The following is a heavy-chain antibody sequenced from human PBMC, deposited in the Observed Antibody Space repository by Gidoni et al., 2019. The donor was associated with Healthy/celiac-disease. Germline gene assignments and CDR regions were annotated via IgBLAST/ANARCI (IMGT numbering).Heavy chain of an antibody. CDR2: IIPIFGTA. CDR1: GGTFSSYA. CDR3: ARRTGGYGDSIYGMDV. Sequence: QVQLVQSGAEVKKPGSSVKVSCKASGGTFSSYAISWVRQAPGQGLEWMGGIIPIFGTANYAQKFQGRVTITADESTSTAYMELSSLRSEDTAVYYCARRTGGYGDSIYGMDVWGQGTTVTVSS. D-gene: IGHD4-17*01. V-gene: IGHV1-69*01. J-gene: IGHJ6*02.